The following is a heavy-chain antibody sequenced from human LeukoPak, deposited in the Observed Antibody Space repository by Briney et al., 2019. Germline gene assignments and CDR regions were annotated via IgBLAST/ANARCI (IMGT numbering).Heavy chain of an antibody. D-gene: IGHD1-1*01. J-gene: IGHJ4*02. CDR1: GYTFTGYY. Sequence: AASVKVPCKASGYTFTGYYMHWVRQAPGQGLEWMGWINPNSGGTNYAQKFQGRVTMTRDTSISTAYMELSRLRSDDTAVYYCARVAFPTNSYNWNDEGEYFGYWGQGTLVTVSS. CDR3: ARVAFPTNSYNWNDEGEYFGY. CDR2: INPNSGGT. V-gene: IGHV1-2*02.